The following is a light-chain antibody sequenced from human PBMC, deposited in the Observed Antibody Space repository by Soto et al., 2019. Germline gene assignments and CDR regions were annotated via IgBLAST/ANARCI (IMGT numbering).Light chain of an antibody. CDR3: QSTENNMRI. CDR2: GNT. CDR1: SSNIGAGFD. V-gene: IGLV1-40*01. J-gene: IGLJ2*01. Sequence: QSVLTQPPSVSGAPGQRVTISCTGSSSNIGAGFDVNWYQQLPGTAPKLLIHGNTNRPSGVPDRFSGSKSGTSASLAITGLQAEDEADYYCQSTENNMRIFGGGTKVTVL.